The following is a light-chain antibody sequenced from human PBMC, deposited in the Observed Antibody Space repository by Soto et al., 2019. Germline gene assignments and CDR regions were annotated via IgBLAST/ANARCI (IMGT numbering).Light chain of an antibody. V-gene: IGLV2-23*01. CDR2: EAN. CDR1: SNDVGSYDR. J-gene: IGLJ3*02. CDR3: CSYARGRIWV. Sequence: QSALTQPASVSGSPGQSINISCTGTSNDVGSYDRVSWYQLHPGKAPKLVIYEANKRPSGISNRFSVSKSGNTASLTISGLQAEDEAHYYCCSYARGRIWVFGGGTKLTVL.